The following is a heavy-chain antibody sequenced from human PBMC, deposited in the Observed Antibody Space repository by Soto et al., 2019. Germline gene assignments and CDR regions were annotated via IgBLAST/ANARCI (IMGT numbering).Heavy chain of an antibody. CDR1: GYTFTSYD. D-gene: IGHD5-18*01. V-gene: IGHV1-8*01. CDR2: MNPNSGNT. Sequence: QVQLVQSGAEVKKPGATVKVSCKASGYTFTSYDINWVRQATGQGLEWMGWMNPNSGNTGFAQKFKGRVAMTRNTSISTAYMELSSLRSEDTAVYYCARGRSYGFPFDYWGQGTPVTVSS. CDR3: ARGRSYGFPFDY. J-gene: IGHJ4*02.